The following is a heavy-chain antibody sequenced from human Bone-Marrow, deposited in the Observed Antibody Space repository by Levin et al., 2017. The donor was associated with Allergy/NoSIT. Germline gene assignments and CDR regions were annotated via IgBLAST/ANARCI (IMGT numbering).Heavy chain of an antibody. CDR3: ARDHDIVVVPAAYCTGGVCQKGVWFDP. D-gene: IGHD2-2*01. CDR1: GYTFTSYG. CDR2: ISAYNGNT. J-gene: IGHJ5*02. Sequence: PAASVKVSCKASGYTFTSYGISWVRQAPGQGLEWMGWISAYNGNTNYAQKLQGRVTMTTDTSTSTAYMELRSLRSDDTAVYYCARDHDIVVVPAAYCTGGVCQKGVWFDPWGQGTLVTVSS. V-gene: IGHV1-18*01.